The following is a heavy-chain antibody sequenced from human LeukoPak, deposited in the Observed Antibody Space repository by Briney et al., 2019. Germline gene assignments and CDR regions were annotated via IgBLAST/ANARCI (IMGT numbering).Heavy chain of an antibody. CDR1: GYTFTGYY. J-gene: IGHJ5*02. D-gene: IGHD3-22*01. CDR2: INPNSGGT. V-gene: IGHV1-2*02. Sequence: ASVKVSCKASGYTFTGYYMHWVRQAPGQGLEWMGWINPNSGGTNYAQKFQGRVTMTRDTSISTAYMELRRLRSDDTAVYYCARVGSSGRRSWFDPWGQGTLVTVSS. CDR3: ARVGSSGRRSWFDP.